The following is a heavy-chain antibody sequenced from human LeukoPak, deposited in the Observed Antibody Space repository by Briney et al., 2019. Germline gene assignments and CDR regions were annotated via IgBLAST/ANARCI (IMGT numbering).Heavy chain of an antibody. CDR2: ISSSSSTI. J-gene: IGHJ3*02. Sequence: PRGSLRPSCVASGFTFSSYSMNWGRHAPGKGLEWVSYISSSSSTIYYADSVKGRFTISRDNAKNSLYLQMNSLRDEDTAVYYCARVGYAFDIWGQGTMVTVSS. CDR1: GFTFSSYS. CDR3: ARVGYAFDI. V-gene: IGHV3-48*02.